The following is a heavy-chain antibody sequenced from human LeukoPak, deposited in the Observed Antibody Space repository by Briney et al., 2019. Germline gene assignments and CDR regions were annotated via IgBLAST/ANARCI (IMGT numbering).Heavy chain of an antibody. CDR2: INTTTGNP. CDR1: GYTFTSFP. V-gene: IGHV7-4-1*02. D-gene: IGHD3-9*01. CDR3: ARGHDTTGYFAY. Sequence: ASVKVSGKPSGYTFTSFPINWVRQAPGQGLEWMGWINTTTGNPTYAQGLTGQFVFSLDTSVSTAYLQITSLKAEDIGVYYCARGHDTTGYFAYWGQGSLVTVSS. J-gene: IGHJ4*02.